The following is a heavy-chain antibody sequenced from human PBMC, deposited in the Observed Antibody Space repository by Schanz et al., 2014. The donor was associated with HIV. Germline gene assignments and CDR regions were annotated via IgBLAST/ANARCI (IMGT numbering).Heavy chain of an antibody. CDR1: GFTFSTYA. D-gene: IGHD4-17*01. Sequence: EVQLLESGGGLVQPGGSLRLSCAASGFTFSTYAMSWVRQAPGKGLEWVSALSGSGDSTYYADSVKGRFTISRDNSKNTLYLQMNSLRGEDTAVYYCATAAVTDYSDNWGQGTLVTVSS. CDR2: LSGSGDST. V-gene: IGHV3-23*01. J-gene: IGHJ4*02. CDR3: ATAAVTDYSDN.